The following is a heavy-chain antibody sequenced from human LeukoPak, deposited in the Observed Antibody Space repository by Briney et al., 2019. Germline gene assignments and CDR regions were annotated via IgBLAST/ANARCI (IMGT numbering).Heavy chain of an antibody. Sequence: GGSLRLSCAASGFTVRSNYMSWVRQAPGKGLEWVSGINWNGGSTGYADSVKGRFTISRDNAKNSLYLQMNSLRAEDTALYYCARSTRTAAGTGGYWGQGTLVTVSS. D-gene: IGHD6-13*01. CDR2: INWNGGST. J-gene: IGHJ4*02. CDR3: ARSTRTAAGTGGY. V-gene: IGHV3-20*04. CDR1: GFTVRSNY.